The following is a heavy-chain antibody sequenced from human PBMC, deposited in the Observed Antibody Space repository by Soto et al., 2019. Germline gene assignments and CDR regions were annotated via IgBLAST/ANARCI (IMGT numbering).Heavy chain of an antibody. D-gene: IGHD3-10*01. Sequence: EVQLVESGGGLVQPGGSLRLSCTVSGMSLTSYAMSWVRQAPGKGPEWVSAISGTGGLTYYADSVKGRFTISRDISKNTLYLQLNRLRDEETAVYYCAQESGGSLPFSFLDRWGRGTLVTVAS. J-gene: IGHJ2*01. CDR3: AQESGGSLPFSFLDR. CDR1: GMSLTSYA. V-gene: IGHV3-23*04. CDR2: ISGTGGLT.